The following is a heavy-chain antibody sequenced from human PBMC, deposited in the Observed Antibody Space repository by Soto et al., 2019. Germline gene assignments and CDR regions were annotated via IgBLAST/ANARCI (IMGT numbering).Heavy chain of an antibody. CDR3: ARAYDFWSGIDY. J-gene: IGHJ4*02. Sequence: QVQLVESGGGVVQPGRSLRLSSAASGFTFSSYAMHWVRQAPGKGLDWVAVIWNDGGNKYYADSVQGRFTISRDNSKNTLYLQMNSLRAEDTALYYCARAYDFWSGIDYWGQGILVNVSS. CDR2: IWNDGGNK. CDR1: GFTFSSYA. V-gene: IGHV3-33*01. D-gene: IGHD3-3*01.